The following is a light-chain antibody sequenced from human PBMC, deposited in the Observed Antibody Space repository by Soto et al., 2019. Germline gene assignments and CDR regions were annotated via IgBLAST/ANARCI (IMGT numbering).Light chain of an antibody. J-gene: IGKJ5*01. CDR3: QQYHNWPPFT. Sequence: EIVMTQSPATLSVSPGERATLSYRASQSMSNNLAWYQQKPGQAPRLLIYGASTRYTGIPDRFSGSGSGTEFTLTISSLQSEDFAIYYCQQYHNWPPFTFGQGTRLEIK. CDR2: GAS. V-gene: IGKV3-15*01. CDR1: QSMSNN.